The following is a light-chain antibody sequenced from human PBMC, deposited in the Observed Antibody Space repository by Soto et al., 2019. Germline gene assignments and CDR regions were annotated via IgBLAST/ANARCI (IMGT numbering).Light chain of an antibody. CDR3: SAYTVSRTYV. CDR2: NVY. V-gene: IGLV2-14*03. CDR1: SSDVGAYNF. J-gene: IGLJ1*01. Sequence: QSVLTQPASVSGSPGQSITISCTGTSSDVGAYNFVSWHQQHPGKAPKLMIYNVYDRPSGISYRFSGSKPGNTASLIISGLQGEDEADYYCSAYTVSRTYVFGNGTKVTVL.